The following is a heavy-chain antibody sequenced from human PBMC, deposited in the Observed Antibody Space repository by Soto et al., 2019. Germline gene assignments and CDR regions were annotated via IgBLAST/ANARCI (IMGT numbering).Heavy chain of an antibody. CDR3: ARTPKELPLVPLDY. D-gene: IGHD1-26*01. J-gene: IGHJ4*02. Sequence: VQLVESGGGLVQPGGSLRLSCAASGFTFSSYWMSWVRQAPGKGLEWVANIKQDGSEKYYVDSVKGRFTISRDNAKNSLYLQMNSLRAEDTAVYYCARTPKELPLVPLDYWGQGTLVTVSS. CDR2: IKQDGSEK. CDR1: GFTFSSYW. V-gene: IGHV3-7*01.